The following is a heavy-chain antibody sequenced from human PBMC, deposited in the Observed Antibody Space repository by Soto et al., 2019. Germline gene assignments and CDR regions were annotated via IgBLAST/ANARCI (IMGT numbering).Heavy chain of an antibody. J-gene: IGHJ3*02. CDR1: GFTFSSYS. V-gene: IGHV3-21*01. CDR2: ISSSSSYI. CDR3: ARVWTVPADQQLVPIAFDI. Sequence: GGSLRLSCAASGFTFSSYSMNWVRQAPGKGLEWVSSISSSSSYIYYADSVKGRFTISRDNAKNSLYLQMNSLRAEDTAVYYCARVWTVPADQQLVPIAFDIWGQGTMVTVSS. D-gene: IGHD6-13*01.